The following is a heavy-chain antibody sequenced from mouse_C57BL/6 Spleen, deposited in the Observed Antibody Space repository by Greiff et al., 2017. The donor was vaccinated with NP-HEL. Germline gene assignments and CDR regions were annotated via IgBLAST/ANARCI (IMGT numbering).Heavy chain of an antibody. V-gene: IGHV1-80*01. CDR1: GYAFSSYW. Sequence: VQLQQSGAELVKPGASVKISCKASGYAFSSYWMNWVKQRPGKGLEWIGQIYPGDGDTNYNGKFKGKATLTADKSSSTAYMQLSSLTSEESAVYACARRIAYYRIWFAYWGQGTLVTVSA. D-gene: IGHD2-14*01. CDR3: ARRIAYYRIWFAY. J-gene: IGHJ3*01. CDR2: IYPGDGDT.